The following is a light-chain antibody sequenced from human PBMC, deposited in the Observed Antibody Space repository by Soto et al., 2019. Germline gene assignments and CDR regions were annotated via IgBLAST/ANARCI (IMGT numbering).Light chain of an antibody. V-gene: IGLV1-40*01. Sequence: QSVLTQPPSVSGAPGQRVTISCTGSSSNIGAGYDLHWYQQLPGTAPKLLIYVDSNRPSGVPDRFSGSKSGTSASLAITGLQAEDEADYYCCSYAHTSRVFGGGTKLTVL. CDR3: CSYAHTSRV. J-gene: IGLJ3*02. CDR1: SSNIGAGYD. CDR2: VDS.